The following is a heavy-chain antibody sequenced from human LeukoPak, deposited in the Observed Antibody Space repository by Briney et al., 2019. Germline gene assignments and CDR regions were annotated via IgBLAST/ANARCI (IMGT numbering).Heavy chain of an antibody. CDR2: ISGSGGNT. CDR3: AKSLGYCSGGSCCPFDY. J-gene: IGHJ4*02. D-gene: IGHD2-15*01. CDR1: GFTFSSYA. Sequence: GGSLRLSCAASGFTFSSYAMSWVRQAPGKGLEWVSAISGSGGNTYYADSVKGRFTISRDNSKNTLYLQMNSLRAEDTAVYYCAKSLGYCSGGSCCPFDYWGQGTLVTVSS. V-gene: IGHV3-23*01.